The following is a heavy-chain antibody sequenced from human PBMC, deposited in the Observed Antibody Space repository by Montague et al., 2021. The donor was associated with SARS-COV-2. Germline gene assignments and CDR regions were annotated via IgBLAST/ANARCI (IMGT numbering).Heavy chain of an antibody. V-gene: IGHV4-31*01. CDR1: GASISSGGFY. D-gene: IGHD2/OR15-2a*01. CDR3: ARALPYQMVAGAIPNYSLGG. J-gene: IGHJ6*01. Sequence: TLSLTCTVSGASISSGGFYWSWLRPHTRKGLEWIVIIYYSGTTYHNPSLKSPLTISIDTTKNQFTLKLISVTAADTAVYYCARALPYQMVAGAIPNYSLGGRGPGTPVPVSS. CDR2: IYYSGTT.